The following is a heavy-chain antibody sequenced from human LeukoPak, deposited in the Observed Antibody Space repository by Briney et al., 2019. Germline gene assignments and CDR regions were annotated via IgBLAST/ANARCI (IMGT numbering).Heavy chain of an antibody. CDR2: IRNDGSDK. Sequence: GGSLRLSCAASGFTFSSYWMSWVRQAPGRGLEWVAFIRNDGSDKYYADSVKGRFTISRDNSKNTLSVQMNSLRVQDTAVYYCVRDADWSFDYWGQGTLLTVSS. J-gene: IGHJ4*02. V-gene: IGHV3-30*02. CDR1: GFTFSSYW. D-gene: IGHD3-9*01. CDR3: VRDADWSFDY.